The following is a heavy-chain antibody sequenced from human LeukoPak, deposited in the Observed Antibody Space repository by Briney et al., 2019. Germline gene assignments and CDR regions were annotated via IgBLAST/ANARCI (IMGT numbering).Heavy chain of an antibody. CDR3: ARGAAHDY. V-gene: IGHV3-30*04. J-gene: IGHJ4*02. CDR2: ISYDGSNK. Sequence: GLEWVAVISYDGSNKYYADSVKGRFTISRDNSKNTLYLQMNSLRAEDTAVYYCARGAAHDYWGQGTLVTVSS. D-gene: IGHD6-25*01.